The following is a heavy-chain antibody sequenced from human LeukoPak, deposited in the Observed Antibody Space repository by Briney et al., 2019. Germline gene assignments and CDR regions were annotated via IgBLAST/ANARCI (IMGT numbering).Heavy chain of an antibody. CDR3: ARLGDTYYYDSSGYWGEFDP. D-gene: IGHD3-22*01. J-gene: IGHJ5*02. Sequence: ASVKVSCKASGYTFTGYYMHWVRQAPGQGLEWMGWINPNSGGTNYAQKFQGRVTMTRDTSISTAYMELSRLRSDDTAVYYCARLGDTYYYDSSGYWGEFDPWGQGTLVTVSS. V-gene: IGHV1-2*02. CDR2: INPNSGGT. CDR1: GYTFTGYY.